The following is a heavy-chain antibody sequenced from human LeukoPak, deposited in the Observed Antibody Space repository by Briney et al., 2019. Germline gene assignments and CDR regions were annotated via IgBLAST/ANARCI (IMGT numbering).Heavy chain of an antibody. CDR2: ISSSSSYI. D-gene: IGHD4-17*01. J-gene: IGHJ4*02. Sequence: PGGSLRLSCAASGFTFSSYSMSWVRQAPGKGLEWVSSISSSSSYIYYADSVKGRFTISRDNAKNSLYLQMNSLRAEDTAVYYCARDPTTVTTIFDSWGQGTLVTVSS. CDR3: ARDPTTVTTIFDS. V-gene: IGHV3-21*04. CDR1: GFTFSSYS.